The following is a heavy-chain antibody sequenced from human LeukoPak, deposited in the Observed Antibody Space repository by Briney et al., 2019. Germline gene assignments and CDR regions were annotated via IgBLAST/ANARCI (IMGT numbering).Heavy chain of an antibody. CDR3: AKGSSGWLADTGFDY. V-gene: IGHV3-30-3*01. CDR2: ISYDGSNK. CDR1: GFTFSSYA. Sequence: QPGGSLRLSCAASGFTFSSYAMHWVRQAPGKGLEWVAVISYDGSNKYYADSVKGRFTISRDNSKNTLYLQMNSLRAEDTAVYYCAKGSSGWLADTGFDYWGQGTLVTVSS. D-gene: IGHD6-19*01. J-gene: IGHJ4*02.